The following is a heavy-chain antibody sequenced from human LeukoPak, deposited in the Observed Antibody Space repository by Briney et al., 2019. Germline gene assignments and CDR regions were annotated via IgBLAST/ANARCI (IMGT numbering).Heavy chain of an antibody. CDR3: AKDPAMIVVVIPDY. Sequence: PGGSLRLSCAASGFTFSSYAMSWVRQAPGKGLEWVSAISGSGGSTYYADSLKGRFTISRDNSKNTLYLQMNSLRAEDTAVYYCAKDPAMIVVVIPDYWGQGTLVTVSS. D-gene: IGHD3-22*01. J-gene: IGHJ4*02. V-gene: IGHV3-23*01. CDR2: ISGSGGST. CDR1: GFTFSSYA.